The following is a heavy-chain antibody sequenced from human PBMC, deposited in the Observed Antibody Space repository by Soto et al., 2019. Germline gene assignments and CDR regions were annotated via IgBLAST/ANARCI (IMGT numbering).Heavy chain of an antibody. CDR1: SFSLSNPRMA. V-gene: IGHV2-26*01. Sequence: SGPTLVNPTETLTLTCIVSSFSLSNPRMAVVWIRQPPGKALEWLAHIFSNDEKSYRTSLRSRLTISQDTSKSQVVLTMTNLDPVDTATYYCARIGRSEGGRTYWYGQNSYQYGLDSWAHGTTVTVSS. D-gene: IGHD2-8*02. CDR3: ARIGRSEGGRTYWYGQNSYQYGLDS. CDR2: IFSNDEK. J-gene: IGHJ6*02.